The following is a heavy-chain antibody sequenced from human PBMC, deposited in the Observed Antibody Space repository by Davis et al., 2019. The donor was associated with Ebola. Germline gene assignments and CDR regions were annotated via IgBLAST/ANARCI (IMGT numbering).Heavy chain of an antibody. J-gene: IGHJ5*02. CDR3: AKGSVAVWFDP. V-gene: IGHV3-23*01. CDR1: GFTFSSYG. Sequence: GESLKISCAASGFTFSSYGMHWVRQAPGKGLEWVSAISGSGGSTYYADSVKGRFTISRDNSKNTLYLQMNSLRAEDTAVYYCAKGSVAVWFDPWGQGTLVTVSS. CDR2: ISGSGGST. D-gene: IGHD6-19*01.